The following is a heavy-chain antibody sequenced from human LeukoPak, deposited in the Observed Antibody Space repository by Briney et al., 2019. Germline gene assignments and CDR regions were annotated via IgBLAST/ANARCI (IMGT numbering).Heavy chain of an antibody. D-gene: IGHD5-24*01. J-gene: IGHJ4*02. V-gene: IGHV1-2*02. CDR3: ARPPGLDGYNRYDY. Sequence: ASVEVSCKASGYTFTNYYLHWVRQAPGQGLEWMGWINPNNGGTNYARKFQGRVTMTRDTSISTVYMEVTGLRSDDTALYYCARPPGLDGYNRYDYWGQGTLVTVSS. CDR2: INPNNGGT. CDR1: GYTFTNYY.